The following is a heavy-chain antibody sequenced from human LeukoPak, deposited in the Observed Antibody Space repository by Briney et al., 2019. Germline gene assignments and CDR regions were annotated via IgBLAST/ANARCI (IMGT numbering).Heavy chain of an antibody. Sequence: GGSLRLSCAASGFPLSGYSMNWVRQAPGKGLEWVSSITGSTNYIYYADSVKGRFTISRDNAKNSLYLQMNSLRAEDTAVYYCARVGYCSSSTCRNYFGYWGQGTLVTVSS. CDR3: ARVGYCSSSTCRNYFGY. CDR2: ITGSTNYI. D-gene: IGHD2-2*01. CDR1: GFPLSGYS. V-gene: IGHV3-21*01. J-gene: IGHJ4*02.